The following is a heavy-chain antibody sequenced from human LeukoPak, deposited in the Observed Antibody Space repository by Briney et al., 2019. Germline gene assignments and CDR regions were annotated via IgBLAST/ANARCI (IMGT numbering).Heavy chain of an antibody. J-gene: IGHJ4*02. V-gene: IGHV3-23*01. CDR2: ISGSGGST. CDR1: GFTFSSYA. D-gene: IGHD2-2*01. Sequence: QPGGSLRLSCAASGFTFSSYAMSWVRQAPGKGLEWVSAISGSGGSTYYADSVKGRFTISRDNSKNTLYLQMNSLRAEDTAVYYRAKDRSQERYCSSTSCHAVLNWGQGTLVTVSS. CDR3: AKDRSQERYCSSTSCHAVLN.